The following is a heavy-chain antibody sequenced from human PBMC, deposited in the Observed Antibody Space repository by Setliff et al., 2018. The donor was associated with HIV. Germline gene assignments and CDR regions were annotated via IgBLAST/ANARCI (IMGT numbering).Heavy chain of an antibody. D-gene: IGHD6-6*01. V-gene: IGHV1-24*01. CDR3: VTGSAARPFDY. Sequence: ASVKVSCKVSGYTLTELSRHWVRQAPGKGLEWMGSFDPKDGQTRYAQKFQGRVTMTEDTSTDTAYMELRSLRSEDTAVYYYVTGSAARPFDYWGQGTLVTV. J-gene: IGHJ4*02. CDR2: FDPKDGQT. CDR1: GYTLTELS.